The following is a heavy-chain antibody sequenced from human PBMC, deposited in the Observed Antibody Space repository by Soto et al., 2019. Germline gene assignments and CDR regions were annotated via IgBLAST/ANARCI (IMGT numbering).Heavy chain of an antibody. CDR3: ARGPVWSAGTTSSYGMDV. J-gene: IGHJ6*02. CDR1: GGTFSSYA. Sequence: ASVKVSCKASGGTFSSYAISWVRQAPGQGLEWMGGIIPIFGTANYAQKFQGRVTITADESTSTAYMELSSLRSEDTAVYYCARGPVWSAGTTSSYGMDVWGQGTTVTVSS. D-gene: IGHD1-7*01. V-gene: IGHV1-69*13. CDR2: IIPIFGTA.